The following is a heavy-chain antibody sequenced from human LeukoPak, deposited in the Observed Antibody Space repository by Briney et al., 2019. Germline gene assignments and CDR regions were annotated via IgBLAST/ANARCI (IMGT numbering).Heavy chain of an antibody. D-gene: IGHD3-9*01. V-gene: IGHV1-8*03. Sequence: GASVKVSCKASGYTFTNYDVNWVRQATGQGLEWMGWMNPKSNNRGYAQKFQGRVTITTDTSISTAYMELSSLRSEDTAVYYCARGLRYFDWFNSIGPNFDYWGQGTLVTVSS. CDR1: GYTFTNYD. CDR3: ARGLRYFDWFNSIGPNFDY. J-gene: IGHJ4*02. CDR2: MNPKSNNR.